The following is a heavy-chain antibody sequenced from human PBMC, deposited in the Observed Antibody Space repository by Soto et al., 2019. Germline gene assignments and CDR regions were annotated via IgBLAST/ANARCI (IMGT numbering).Heavy chain of an antibody. CDR3: AGGFFNWNYFDY. Sequence: SPTLSLPCAISGDSVSSNSAAWNWIRQSPSRGLEWLGRTYCRSKWYNDYVVSVKSRITINPDTSKNQFSLPLNSVTPEDTAVYYCAGGFFNWNYFDYWGQGTLVAVSS. J-gene: IGHJ4*02. CDR2: TYCRSKWYN. V-gene: IGHV6-1*01. CDR1: GDSVSSNSAA. D-gene: IGHD1-20*01.